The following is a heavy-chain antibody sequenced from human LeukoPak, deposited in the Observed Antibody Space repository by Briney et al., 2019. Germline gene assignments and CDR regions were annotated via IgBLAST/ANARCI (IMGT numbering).Heavy chain of an antibody. CDR1: GGSISSGGYY. CDR3: ARFRYYDFWSGYYKTNWFDP. D-gene: IGHD3-3*01. V-gene: IGHV4-31*03. Sequence: SQTLSLTCTISGGSISSGGYYWSWIRQHPGKDLEWIGYIYYSGSTYYNPSLKSRVTISVDTSKNQFSLKLSSVTAADTAVYYCARFRYYDFWSGYYKTNWFDPWGQGTLVTVSS. CDR2: IYYSGST. J-gene: IGHJ5*02.